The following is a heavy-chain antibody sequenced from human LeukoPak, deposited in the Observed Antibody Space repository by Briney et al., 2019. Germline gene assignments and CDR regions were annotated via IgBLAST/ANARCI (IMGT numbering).Heavy chain of an antibody. D-gene: IGHD3-22*01. CDR1: SDSISRSYFY. V-gene: IGHV4-39*01. CDR2: IYLTGST. CDR3: ARLGDSGYYADF. J-gene: IGHJ4*02. Sequence: PSETLSLTCTVTSDSISRSYFYWGWVRQPPGKGLEWIGSIYLTGSTYYNSSLKGRLTISLDTSRDQFSLKLSSVTAADTAVYYCARLGDSGYYADFWGQGTLVTVSS.